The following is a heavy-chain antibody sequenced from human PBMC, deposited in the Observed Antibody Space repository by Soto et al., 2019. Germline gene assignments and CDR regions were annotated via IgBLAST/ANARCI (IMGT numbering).Heavy chain of an antibody. J-gene: IGHJ6*02. CDR3: ARGGFEQQLVQVWGKYYFYYNGMDV. CDR2: ISRIGRSVTTI. V-gene: IGHV3-11*01. CDR1: GFTFSDYY. D-gene: IGHD6-13*01. Sequence: QVQLVESGGGLANPGGSLRLSCAASGFTFSDYYINWIRQAPGKGLEWVSSISRIGRSVTTIKYADSVKGRFTISRDDAKNSVYLQMNSLRVEDTAVYYCARGGFEQQLVQVWGKYYFYYNGMDVWGQGTTVTVSS.